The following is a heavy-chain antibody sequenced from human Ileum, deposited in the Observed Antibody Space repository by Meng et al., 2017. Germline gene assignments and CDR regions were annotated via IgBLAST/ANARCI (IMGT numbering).Heavy chain of an antibody. CDR2: ISNGCGRNI. D-gene: IGHD6-13*01. CDR1: GFIFSSFE. J-gene: IGHJ3*02. V-gene: IGHV3-48*03. Sequence: GGSLRLSCEVSGFIFSSFEMNWVRQAPGKGMEWVSYISNGCGRNIYYADSVKGRFTISRDNAKNSLYLQMSSLRAEDTAIYYCAREAGNLRAFDIWGQGTMVTVSS. CDR3: AREAGNLRAFDI.